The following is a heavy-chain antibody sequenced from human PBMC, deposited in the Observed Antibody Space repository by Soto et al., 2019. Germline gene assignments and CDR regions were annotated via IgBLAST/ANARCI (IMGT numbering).Heavy chain of an antibody. D-gene: IGHD2-8*01. CDR1: GYTFTSYY. CDR2: INPSGGST. J-gene: IGHJ4*02. V-gene: IGHV1-46*01. CDR3: ATLALQNGGY. Sequence: ASVKVSCKASGYTFTSYYMRWVRQAPGQGLEWMGIINPSGGSTSYAQKFQGRVTMTRDTSTSTVYMELSGLRSEDTAVYYCATLALQNGGYWGQGTLVTVSS.